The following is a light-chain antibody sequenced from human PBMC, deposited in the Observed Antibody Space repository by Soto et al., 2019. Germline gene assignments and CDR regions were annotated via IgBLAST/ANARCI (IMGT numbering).Light chain of an antibody. J-gene: IGKJ1*01. CDR3: QQSYITPWT. V-gene: IGKV1-39*01. Sequence: DIQLTQSPSSLSASVGDRVTISCRASRSISNYLNWYQQKPGKAPKLLIYAASTLQSGVPSRFSGSGSGTDFTLTISSLQPEDFATYYCQQSYITPWTFGQGTKVEIK. CDR2: AAS. CDR1: RSISNY.